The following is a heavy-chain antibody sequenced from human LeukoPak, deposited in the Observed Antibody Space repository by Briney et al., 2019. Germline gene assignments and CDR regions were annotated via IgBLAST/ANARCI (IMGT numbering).Heavy chain of an antibody. Sequence: GGSLRLSCVASGFTFTSYWMTWVRQAPGKGLEWVATTNLDGSDKYYVDSVKGRFTISRDNTKNSLYLQMNGLRAEDTAVYYCARGGGSGNWGQGTLVIVSS. CDR2: TNLDGSDK. J-gene: IGHJ4*02. CDR1: GFTFTSYW. D-gene: IGHD3-10*01. V-gene: IGHV3-7*01. CDR3: ARGGGSGN.